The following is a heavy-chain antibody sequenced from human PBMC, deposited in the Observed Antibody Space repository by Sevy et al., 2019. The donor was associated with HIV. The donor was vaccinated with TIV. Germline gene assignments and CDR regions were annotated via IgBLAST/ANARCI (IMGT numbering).Heavy chain of an antibody. D-gene: IGHD4-17*01. V-gene: IGHV3-33*01. Sequence: GGSLRLSCVASGFNFSIYGMHWVRQAPGKGLEWVALIWYDGTNKYYRDSVKGRFTISRDNSKNTLFLQMNSLRAEDTALYYCVRGRDYGNFDFWGQGTLVTVSS. CDR2: IWYDGTNK. J-gene: IGHJ4*02. CDR3: VRGRDYGNFDF. CDR1: GFNFSIYG.